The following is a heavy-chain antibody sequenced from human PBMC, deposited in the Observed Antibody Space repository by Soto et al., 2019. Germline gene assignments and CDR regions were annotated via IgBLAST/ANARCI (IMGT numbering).Heavy chain of an antibody. J-gene: IGHJ4*02. CDR2: IHYSGTT. Sequence: PSETLSLTCTVSGGSMRNYFWTWIRQPPVKGLEWIGYIHYSGTTSFFPSYNPSLRSRVTISEDTSKNQFSLKLLSVTTADTAVYFCAAGEASSRNLAPYYLDFWGQGTLVTVSS. CDR3: AAGEASSRNLAPYYLDF. CDR1: GGSMRNYF. V-gene: IGHV4-59*01. D-gene: IGHD6-13*01.